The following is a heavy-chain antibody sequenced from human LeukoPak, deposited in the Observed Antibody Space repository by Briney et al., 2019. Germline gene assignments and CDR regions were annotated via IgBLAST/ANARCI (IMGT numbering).Heavy chain of an antibody. V-gene: IGHV4-39*01. J-gene: IGHJ3*02. D-gene: IGHD2-2*01. CDR3: ARLVGATGAFDI. CDR2: IFYSGTT. CDR1: GDSISSSSYF. Sequence: SETLSLTCTVSGDSISSSSYFWAWIRQPPGTGLEWIGSIFYSGTTYYNPSTKSRVTISVDTSRNQFSLKLSSVTAADTAVFYCARLVGATGAFDIWGQGTMVTVSS.